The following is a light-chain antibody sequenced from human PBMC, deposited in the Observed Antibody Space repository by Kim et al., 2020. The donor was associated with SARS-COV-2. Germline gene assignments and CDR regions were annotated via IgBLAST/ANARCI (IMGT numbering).Light chain of an antibody. CDR1: NSNTGSNT. CDR2: SDN. CDR3: AAWDDSLNGSV. J-gene: IGLJ1*01. V-gene: IGLV1-44*01. Sequence: GQRISSYCSGRNSNTGSNTVKWYQQFPGAAHKLLIYSDNQRPSGVPDRFSASKSGTSASLAISGLHSEDEADYYCAAWDDSLNGSVFGTGTKVTVL.